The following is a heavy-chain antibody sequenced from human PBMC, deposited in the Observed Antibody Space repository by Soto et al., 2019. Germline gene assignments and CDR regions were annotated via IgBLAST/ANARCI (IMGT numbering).Heavy chain of an antibody. D-gene: IGHD3-10*01. CDR1: GFTFSTYA. J-gene: IGHJ4*02. CDR3: AKFHGSGTYYNFPDY. CDR2: ISDSGGRT. Sequence: GGSLRLSCAASGFTFSTYAMSWVRQAPGKGLEWASTISDSGGRTYYAASVKGRFTISRDNSKNTLYLLMNSLSAEDTALYYCAKFHGSGTYYNFPDYWGQGTLVTVSS. V-gene: IGHV3-23*01.